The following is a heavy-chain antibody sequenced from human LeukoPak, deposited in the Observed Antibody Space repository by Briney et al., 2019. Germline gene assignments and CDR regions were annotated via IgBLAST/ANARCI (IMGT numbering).Heavy chain of an antibody. J-gene: IGHJ3*02. D-gene: IGHD2-15*01. CDR1: GFTFSSYG. CDR2: ISYDGSNK. Sequence: PGGSLRLSCAASGFTFSSYGMHWVRQAPGKGLEWVAVISYDGSNKYYADSVKGRFTISRDNSKNTLYLQMSSLGAEDTAVYYCAKASHLVVAATTDDAFDIWGQGTMVTVSS. V-gene: IGHV3-30*18. CDR3: AKASHLVVAATTDDAFDI.